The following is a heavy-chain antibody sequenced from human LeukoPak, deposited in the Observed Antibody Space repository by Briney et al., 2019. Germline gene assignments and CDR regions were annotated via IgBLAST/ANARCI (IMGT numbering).Heavy chain of an antibody. CDR2: INHSGST. V-gene: IGHV4-34*01. D-gene: IGHD1-14*01. CDR1: GGSFSGYY. Sequence: SETLSLTCAVYGGSFSGYYWSWIRQPPGKGLEWIGEINHSGSTNYNPSLKSRVTISVDTSKNQFSLKLSSVTAADTAVYYCTSQTVARWFDPWGQGTLATVSS. J-gene: IGHJ5*02. CDR3: TSQTVARWFDP.